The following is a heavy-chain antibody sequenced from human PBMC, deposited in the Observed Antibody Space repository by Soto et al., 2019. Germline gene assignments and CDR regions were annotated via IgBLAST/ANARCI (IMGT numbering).Heavy chain of an antibody. CDR1: GFTFSNAW. J-gene: IGHJ5*02. CDR3: TAGQTYYDILTGYRARHNWFDP. D-gene: IGHD3-9*01. CDR2: IKSKTDGGTT. V-gene: IGHV3-15*01. Sequence: GGSLRLSCAASGFTFSNAWMSWVRQAPGKGLEWVGRIKSKTDGGTTDYAAPVKGRFTISRDDSKNQRYLQMNSLKTEDTAVYYCTAGQTYYDILTGYRARHNWFDPWGQGTLVTVSS.